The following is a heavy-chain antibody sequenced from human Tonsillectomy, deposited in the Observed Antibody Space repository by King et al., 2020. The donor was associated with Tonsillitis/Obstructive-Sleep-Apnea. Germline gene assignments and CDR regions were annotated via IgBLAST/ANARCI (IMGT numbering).Heavy chain of an antibody. V-gene: IGHV3-11*06. CDR3: ARVYDFCSGYSPFDY. D-gene: IGHD3-3*01. Sequence: VQLVESGGGLVKPGGSLRLSCAASGFTFSDYYMSWIRQAPGKGLEWVSYISSRDSYTNYADSVKGRFTISRDNAKNSLYLQMNSLRAEDTAVYYCARVYDFCSGYSPFDYWGQGTLVTVSS. CDR1: GFTFSDYY. CDR2: ISSRDSYT. J-gene: IGHJ4*02.